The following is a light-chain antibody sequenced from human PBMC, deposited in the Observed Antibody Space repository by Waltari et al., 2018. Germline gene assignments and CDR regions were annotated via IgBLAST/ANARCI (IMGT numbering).Light chain of an antibody. CDR3: QQSYSEIRT. V-gene: IGKV1-39*01. CDR1: QRISGY. CDR2: SAS. Sequence: DIQLTQSPSSLSASVGDRITITCRASQRISGYLNWYQQKPGKAPKLLIYSASSLQSGVPSRFSGRGSGTDYTLTISSLQPEDFATYYCQQSYSEIRTFGQGTKVEI. J-gene: IGKJ1*01.